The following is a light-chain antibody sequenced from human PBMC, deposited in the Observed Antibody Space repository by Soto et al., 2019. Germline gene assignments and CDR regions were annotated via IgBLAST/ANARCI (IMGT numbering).Light chain of an antibody. Sequence: QSALTQPASVSGSPGQSITISCTGASSDVGLYDFVSWYQQHPGKAPKLLIYEVSNRPSGVSNRFSGSKSGNTASLTISGLQAEDEADYYCSSYTSSSAFYVFGTGTKVTVL. V-gene: IGLV2-14*01. CDR3: SSYTSSSAFYV. CDR2: EVS. CDR1: SSDVGLYDF. J-gene: IGLJ1*01.